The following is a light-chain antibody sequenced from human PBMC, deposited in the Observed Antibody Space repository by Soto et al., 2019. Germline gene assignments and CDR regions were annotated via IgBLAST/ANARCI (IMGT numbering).Light chain of an antibody. J-gene: IGLJ2*01. CDR2: GNS. V-gene: IGLV1-40*01. CDR1: SSNIWAGYD. CDR3: QSYDSSLSGPV. Sequence: QSVLTQPPSVSGAPGQRVTISCTGSSSNIWAGYDVHWYQQLPGTAPKLLIYGNSNRPSGVPDRFSGSNSGTSASLDITGLQAEDEADYYCQSYDSSLSGPVFGGGTKLTVL.